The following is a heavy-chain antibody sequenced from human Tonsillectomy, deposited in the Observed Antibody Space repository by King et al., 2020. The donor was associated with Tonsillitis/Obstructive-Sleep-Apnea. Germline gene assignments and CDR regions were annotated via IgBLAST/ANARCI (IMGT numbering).Heavy chain of an antibody. CDR2: ISGSGGST. J-gene: IGHJ6*02. V-gene: IGHV3-23*04. Sequence: VQLVESGGGLVQPGGSLRLSCAPSGFTFSSYAMSWVRQAPGKGLEWGSAISGSGGSTYSADSAKGRFTISRDTSKNTLYLQMNTLRAEDTAVYYCARSDGIVGVAGRWLYYYYGMDVWGQGTTVTVSS. CDR3: ARSDGIVGVAGRWLYYYYGMDV. CDR1: GFTFSSYA. D-gene: IGHD6-19*01.